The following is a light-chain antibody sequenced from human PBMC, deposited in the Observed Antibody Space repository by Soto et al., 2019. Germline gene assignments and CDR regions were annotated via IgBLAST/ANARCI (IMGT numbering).Light chain of an antibody. Sequence: EVVLTQSPATLSLSPGERATLSCGASQSVSSSYLAWYQQKPGLAPRLLIYDASSRATGTPDRFSGRGSGTDFTLTISRLEPEDFAVYYCQQYGRSPPITFGQGTRLEIK. CDR3: QQYGRSPPIT. V-gene: IGKV3D-20*01. J-gene: IGKJ5*01. CDR1: QSVSSSY. CDR2: DAS.